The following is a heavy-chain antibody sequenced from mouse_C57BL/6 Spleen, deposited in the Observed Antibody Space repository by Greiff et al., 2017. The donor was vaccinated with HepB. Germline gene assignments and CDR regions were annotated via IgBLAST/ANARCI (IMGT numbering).Heavy chain of an antibody. Sequence: DVQLQESGGGLVKPGGSLKLSCAASGFTFSSYAMSWVRQTPEKRLEWVATISDGGSYTYYPDNVKGRFTISRDNAKNNLYLQMSHLKSEDTAMYYCARCSSYDLFAYWGQGTLVTVSA. CDR1: GFTFSSYA. D-gene: IGHD1-1*01. CDR3: ARCSSYDLFAY. CDR2: ISDGGSYT. V-gene: IGHV5-4*01. J-gene: IGHJ3*01.